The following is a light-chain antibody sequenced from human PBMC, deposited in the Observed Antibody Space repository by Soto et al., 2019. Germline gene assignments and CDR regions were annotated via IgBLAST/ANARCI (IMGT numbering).Light chain of an antibody. CDR2: DVS. CDR1: SSDVGTYDF. Sequence: QSALTQPRSVSGSPGQSVTISCTGTSSDVGTYDFVSWYQQHPGKAPRLMIFDVSERPSGVPDRFSGSKSGNTASLTISGLQAEDEADYYCSSFTSSSTLRVFGGGTQLTVL. V-gene: IGLV2-11*01. CDR3: SSFTSSSTLRV. J-gene: IGLJ7*01.